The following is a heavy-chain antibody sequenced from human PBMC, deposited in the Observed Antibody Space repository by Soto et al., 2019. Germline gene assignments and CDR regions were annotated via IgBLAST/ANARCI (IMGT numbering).Heavy chain of an antibody. CDR2: ISSSSSYI. Sequence: KPGGSLRLSCAASGFTFSSYSMNWVRQAPGKGLEWVSSISSSSSYIYYADSVKGRFTISRDNAKNSLYLQMNSLRAEDTAVYYCARGPYNSVVVAATPYYYGMDVWGQGTTVTVSS. V-gene: IGHV3-21*01. J-gene: IGHJ6*02. CDR3: ARGPYNSVVVAATPYYYGMDV. D-gene: IGHD2-15*01. CDR1: GFTFSSYS.